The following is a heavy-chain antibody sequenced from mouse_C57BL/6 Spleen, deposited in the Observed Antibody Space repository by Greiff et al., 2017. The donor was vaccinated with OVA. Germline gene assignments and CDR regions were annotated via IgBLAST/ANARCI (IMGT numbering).Heavy chain of an antibody. D-gene: IGHD1-1*01. Sequence: QVQLQQPGAELVKPGASVKLSCKASGYTFTSYWMQWVKQRPGQGLEWIGEIDPSDSYTNYNQKFKGKATLTVDTASSTAYMQLSSLTSEDSAVYYCARYDGSSYGYFDVWGTGTTVTVSS. CDR2: IDPSDSYT. CDR1: GYTFTSYW. V-gene: IGHV1-50*01. J-gene: IGHJ1*03. CDR3: ARYDGSSYGYFDV.